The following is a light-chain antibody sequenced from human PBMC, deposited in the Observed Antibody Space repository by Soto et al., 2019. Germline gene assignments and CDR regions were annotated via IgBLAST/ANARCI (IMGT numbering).Light chain of an antibody. V-gene: IGKV2-28*01. CDR2: LGS. CDR1: QSLLHSDGYKY. CDR3: MQTLQTPFT. J-gene: IGKJ3*01. Sequence: VMTQSPVSLPVTPGEPASISCKSSQSLLHSDGYKYLDWYVQKAGQSPQLLIYLGSHRASGVPDRIGGSGSGTDFTLKISKVEADDVGVYYCMQTLQTPFTFGPGTKVDIE.